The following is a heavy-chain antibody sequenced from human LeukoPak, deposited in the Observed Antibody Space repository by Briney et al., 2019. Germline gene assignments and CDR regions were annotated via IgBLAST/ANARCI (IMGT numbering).Heavy chain of an antibody. CDR2: IRYDGSNK. Sequence: GGSLRLSCAASGFTFSSYGMHWVRQAPGKGLEWVAFIRYDGSNKYYADSVKGRFTIPRDNSKNTLYLQMNSLRAEDTAVYYCAKDTHSSGWYDRAFDYWGQGTLVTVSS. D-gene: IGHD6-19*01. V-gene: IGHV3-30*02. CDR3: AKDTHSSGWYDRAFDY. J-gene: IGHJ4*02. CDR1: GFTFSSYG.